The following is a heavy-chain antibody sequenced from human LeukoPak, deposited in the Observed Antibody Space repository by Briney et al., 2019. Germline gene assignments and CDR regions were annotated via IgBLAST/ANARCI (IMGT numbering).Heavy chain of an antibody. CDR1: RGTFSNYA. Sequence: SVKVSCKASRGTFSNYAISWVRQAPGQGLEWMGQIIPKFAIAHYAQKFQGRVTITADESTSTAYLELSSLRSEDTAVYYCARGTLLLWFGELSQPLDYWGQGTLVTVSS. D-gene: IGHD3-10*01. CDR3: ARGTLLLWFGELSQPLDY. V-gene: IGHV1-69*01. J-gene: IGHJ4*02. CDR2: IIPKFAIA.